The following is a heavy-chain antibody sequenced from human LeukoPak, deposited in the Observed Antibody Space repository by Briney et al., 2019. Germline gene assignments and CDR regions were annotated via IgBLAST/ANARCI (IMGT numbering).Heavy chain of an antibody. D-gene: IGHD7-27*01. V-gene: IGHV1-46*01. Sequence: VASVKVSCKASGYTFISYYMHWVRQVPGQGLEWMGIINPGRGNTNYAQNFHGRVTLTRDTSTSTIYMELSSLRSEDTAVYYCARDRDWGSSDPFDYWGQGTLVTVSS. CDR1: GYTFISYY. CDR3: ARDRDWGSSDPFDY. J-gene: IGHJ4*02. CDR2: INPGRGNT.